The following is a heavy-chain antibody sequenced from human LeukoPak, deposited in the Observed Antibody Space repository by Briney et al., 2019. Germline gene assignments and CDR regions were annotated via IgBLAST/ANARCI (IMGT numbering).Heavy chain of an antibody. Sequence: GGSLRLSCAASGFTFSSYSMNWVRQAPGKGLEWVSSISSSSSYIYYADSVRGRFTISRDNAKNSLYLQMNSLRAEDTAVYYCAYDFWSGPSDYWGQGTLVTVSS. CDR2: ISSSSSYI. CDR3: AYDFWSGPSDY. J-gene: IGHJ4*02. CDR1: GFTFSSYS. V-gene: IGHV3-21*01. D-gene: IGHD3-3*01.